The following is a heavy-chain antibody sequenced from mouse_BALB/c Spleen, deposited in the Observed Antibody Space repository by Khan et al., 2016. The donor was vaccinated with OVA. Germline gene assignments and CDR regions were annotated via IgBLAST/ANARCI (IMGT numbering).Heavy chain of an antibody. D-gene: IGHD1-1*01. CDR2: IYYSVII. CDR3: ARDEYYGYWYFDV. J-gene: IGHJ1*01. CDR1: GISITTRNYR. Sequence: VQLQQSGPGLVKPSQTVSLTCTVTGISITTRNYRWSWIRQFPGNKLEWIGYIYYSVIITYNPSLTSRATITRDTSKNQFFLEMNSLTAEDTATYYCARDEYYGYWYFDVWGAGTTVTVSS. V-gene: IGHV3-5*02.